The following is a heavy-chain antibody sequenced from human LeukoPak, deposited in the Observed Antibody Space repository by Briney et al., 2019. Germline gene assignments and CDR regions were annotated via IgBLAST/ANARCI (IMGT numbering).Heavy chain of an antibody. CDR1: GGSFSGYY. D-gene: IGHD3-22*01. CDR3: ARPSGYYYDSSGYYPDYYYYYGMDV. J-gene: IGHJ6*02. Sequence: PSETLSLTCAVYGGSFSGYYWSWIRQPPGKGLEWIGEINHSGSTNYNPSLKSRVTISVDTSKNQFSLKLSSVTAADTAVYYCARPSGYYYDSSGYYPDYYYYYGMDVWGQGTTVTVSS. V-gene: IGHV4-34*01. CDR2: INHSGST.